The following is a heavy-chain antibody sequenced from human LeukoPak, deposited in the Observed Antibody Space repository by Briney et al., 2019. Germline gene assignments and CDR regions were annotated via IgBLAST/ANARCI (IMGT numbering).Heavy chain of an antibody. CDR2: ISYDGSNK. CDR3: AREKGSSSWYGPLLYYFDY. CDR1: GFSFSDYW. D-gene: IGHD6-13*01. Sequence: GGSLRLSCAASGFSFSDYWMNWIRQAPGKGLEWVAVISYDGSNKYYADSVKGRFTISRDNSKNTLYLQMNSLRAEDTAVYYCAREKGSSSWYGPLLYYFDYWGQGTLVTVSS. J-gene: IGHJ4*02. V-gene: IGHV3-30-3*01.